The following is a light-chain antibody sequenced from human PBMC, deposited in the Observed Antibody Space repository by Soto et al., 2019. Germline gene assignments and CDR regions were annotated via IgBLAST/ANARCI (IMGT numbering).Light chain of an antibody. V-gene: IGLV1-40*01. Sequence: QPVLTQPPSVSGAPGQRVTISCTGSSSNIGAGYPVHWYQQLPGTAPKLLVAGNRPSGVPDRFSVSKSGASASLAITGLQAEDEADYYCAAWDDSLKAIFGGGTQLTVL. CDR2: G. CDR1: SSNIGAGYP. CDR3: AAWDDSLKAI. J-gene: IGLJ7*01.